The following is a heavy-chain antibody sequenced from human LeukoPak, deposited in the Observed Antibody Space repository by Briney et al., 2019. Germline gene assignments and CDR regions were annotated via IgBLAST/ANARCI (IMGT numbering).Heavy chain of an antibody. CDR1: GGTFSSYA. J-gene: IGHJ6*02. Sequence: GASVKVSCKASGGTFSSYAISWVRQAPGQGLEWMGGIIPIFGTANYAQKFQGRVTMTRDTSTSTVYMELSSLRSEDTAAYYCARGNDFWSGYYSGPIMDVWGQGTTVTVSS. CDR3: ARGNDFWSGYYSGPIMDV. V-gene: IGHV1-69*05. D-gene: IGHD3-3*01. CDR2: IIPIFGTA.